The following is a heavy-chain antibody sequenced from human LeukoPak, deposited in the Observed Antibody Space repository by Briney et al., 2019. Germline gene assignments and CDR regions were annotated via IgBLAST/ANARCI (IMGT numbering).Heavy chain of an antibody. CDR1: GYSFTGYY. J-gene: IGHJ5*02. CDR3: ARDDSLSS. D-gene: IGHD3-9*01. Sequence: ASVTVSCKASGYSFTGYYINWVRQAPGQGLEWMGWISPFSGGTKYAQKFQGRVTMSRDTSITTAYMELSGLKSDDTAVYYYARDDSLSSWGQGALVIVSS. V-gene: IGHV1-2*02. CDR2: ISPFSGGT.